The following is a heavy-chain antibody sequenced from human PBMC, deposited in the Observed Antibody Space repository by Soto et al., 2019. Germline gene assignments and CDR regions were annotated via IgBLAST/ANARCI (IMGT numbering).Heavy chain of an antibody. CDR1: GFTFSDYY. D-gene: IGHD6-13*01. J-gene: IGHJ6*02. CDR3: ARSYSSSWYTYYYYYGMDV. Sequence: GGSLRLSCAASGFTFSDYYMSWIRQAPGKGLEWVSYISSSSYTNYADSVKGRFTISRDNAKNSLYLQMNSLRAEDTAVYYCARSYSSSWYTYYYYYGMDVWGQGTTVTV. V-gene: IGHV3-11*06. CDR2: ISSSSYT.